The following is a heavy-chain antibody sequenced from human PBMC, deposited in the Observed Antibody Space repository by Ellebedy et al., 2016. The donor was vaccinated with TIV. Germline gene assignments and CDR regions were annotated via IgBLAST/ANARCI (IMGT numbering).Heavy chain of an antibody. CDR2: IYYSGST. D-gene: IGHD1-26*01. J-gene: IGHJ4*02. Sequence: SETLSLTXTVSGGSISSSSYYWGWIRQPPGKGLEWIGSIYYSGSTNYNPSLKSRVTISVDTSKNLFSLKLSSVTAADTAVYYCARGRGSCDYWGQGTLVTVSS. CDR3: ARGRGSCDY. V-gene: IGHV4-39*07. CDR1: GGSISSSSYY.